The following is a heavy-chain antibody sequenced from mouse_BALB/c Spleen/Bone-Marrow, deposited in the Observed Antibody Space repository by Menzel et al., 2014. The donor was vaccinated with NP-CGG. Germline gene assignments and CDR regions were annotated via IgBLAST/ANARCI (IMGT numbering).Heavy chain of an antibody. CDR3: ARDMGLLRFDY. J-gene: IGHJ2*01. CDR2: IRNKANGYTT. Sequence: EVKLVESGGGLVRPGGSLRLSCAPSGFTFXDYYMSWVRQPPGKALEWLGFIRNKANGYTTEYSASVKGRFTISRDNSQSILYPQMNTLRAEDSATYYCARDMGLLRFDYWGQGTTLTVSS. CDR1: GFTFXDYY. V-gene: IGHV7-3*02. D-gene: IGHD1-1*01.